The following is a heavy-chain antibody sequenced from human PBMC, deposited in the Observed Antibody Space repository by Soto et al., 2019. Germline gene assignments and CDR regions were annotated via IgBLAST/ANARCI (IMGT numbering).Heavy chain of an antibody. CDR2: ISWDGGST. V-gene: IGHV3-43*01. CDR1: GFTFADYT. J-gene: IGHJ1*01. CDR3: AKDGVRGYDFEH. D-gene: IGHD3-3*01. Sequence: GGSLRLSCAASGFTFADYTMHWVRQAPGKGLEWVSLISWDGGSTYYAYSVKGRFTISRDNSKNSLYLQMNSLRTEDTALYYCAKDGVRGYDFEHWGQGTLVTVSS.